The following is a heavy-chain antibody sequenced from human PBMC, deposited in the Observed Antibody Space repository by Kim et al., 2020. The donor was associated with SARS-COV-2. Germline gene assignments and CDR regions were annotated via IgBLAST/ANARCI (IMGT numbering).Heavy chain of an antibody. D-gene: IGHD6-13*01. CDR2: IYYSGST. CDR3: AREVGASSWYRNYGMDV. J-gene: IGHJ6*01. CDR1: GGSISSYY. Sequence: SETLSLTCTVSGGSISSYYWSWIRQPPGKGLEWIGYIYYSGSTNYNPSLKSRVTISVDTSKNQFSLKLSSVTAADTAVYYCAREVGASSWYRNYGMDVWG. V-gene: IGHV4-59*01.